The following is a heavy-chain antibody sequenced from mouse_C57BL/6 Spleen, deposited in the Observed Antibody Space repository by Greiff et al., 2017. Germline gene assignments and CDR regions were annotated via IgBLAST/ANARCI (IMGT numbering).Heavy chain of an antibody. D-gene: IGHD3-1*01. Sequence: VQLQQPGAELVRPGASVKLSCTASGFNIKDDYMHWVKQRPEQGLEWIGWIDPENGDTEYASKFQGKATITADTSSNTAYLQLSSLTSEDTAVYYCTYSSPDYWGQGTTLTVSS. CDR3: TYSSPDY. CDR1: GFNIKDDY. CDR2: IDPENGDT. J-gene: IGHJ2*01. V-gene: IGHV14-4*01.